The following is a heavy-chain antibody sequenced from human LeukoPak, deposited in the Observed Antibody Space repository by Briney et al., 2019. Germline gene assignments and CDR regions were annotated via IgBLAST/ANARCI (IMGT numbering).Heavy chain of an antibody. CDR1: GYTFTSYA. J-gene: IGHJ5*02. V-gene: IGHV7-4-1*02. CDR3: ARDGTCYDILNWFDP. D-gene: IGHD3-9*01. CDR2: INTNTGNP. Sequence: ASVKVSCKASGYTFTSYAMNWVRQAPGQGLEWMGWINTNTGNPTYAQGFTGRFVFSLDTSVSTAYLQISSLKAEDTAVYYCARDGTCYDILNWFDPWGQGTLVTVSS.